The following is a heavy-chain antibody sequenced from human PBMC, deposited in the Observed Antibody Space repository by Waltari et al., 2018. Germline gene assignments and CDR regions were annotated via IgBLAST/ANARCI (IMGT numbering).Heavy chain of an antibody. D-gene: IGHD7-27*01. CDR1: GFTFSSFA. CDR3: ARDPATKWGVFYFDH. J-gene: IGHJ4*02. CDR2: TSYDGTNN. V-gene: IGHV3-30*10. Sequence: QVQLVESGGGVVQPGKSLRLSCAASGFTFSSFAMHWVRQAPGKGLEWVAITSYDGTNNYYTDSVKGRFTISRDNSKNTLYLQINAMRHEDTAVYFCARDPATKWGVFYFDHWGQGTLVTVSS.